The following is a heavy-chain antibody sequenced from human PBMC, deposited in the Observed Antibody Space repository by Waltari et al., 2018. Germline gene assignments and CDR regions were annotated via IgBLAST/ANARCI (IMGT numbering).Heavy chain of an antibody. V-gene: IGHV4-4*02. D-gene: IGHD6-25*01. CDR2: IYHSGST. CDR3: ARDEEGRRAFDI. J-gene: IGHJ3*02. Sequence: QVQLQESGPGLVKPSGTLSLTCAVSGGSISSSNWWSWVRQPPGKGLEWIGVIYHSGSTNYTPSLKSRVTISLDKSKNHFSLNLSSVTAAATAVYYCARDEEGRRAFDIWGQGTMVTVSS. CDR1: GGSISSSNW.